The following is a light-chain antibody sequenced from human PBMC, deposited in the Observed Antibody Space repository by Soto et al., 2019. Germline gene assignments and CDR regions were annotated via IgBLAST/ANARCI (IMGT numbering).Light chain of an antibody. Sequence: EIVMTQSPATLSVSPGETVTLSCWASQGVGRTLAWYQQKPGQTPRLLIYGASTRATGIPARFSGSGSGTEFTLTINSLQSEDFATYYCQQVNGYPSFGQGTKLEIK. J-gene: IGKJ2*01. CDR2: GAS. V-gene: IGKV3-15*01. CDR3: QQVNGYPS. CDR1: QGVGRT.